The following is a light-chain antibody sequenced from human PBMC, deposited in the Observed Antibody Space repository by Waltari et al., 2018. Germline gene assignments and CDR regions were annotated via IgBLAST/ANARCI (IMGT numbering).Light chain of an antibody. CDR1: QSLLYNSNDKNY. CDR2: RAS. J-gene: IGKJ1*01. V-gene: IGKV4-1*01. CDR3: QQYYSRRT. Sequence: VLTPSPDSLAVSLGERVTISCTSTQSLLYNSNDKNYLAWYQRKPGQPPKLLFYRASTRDSGVPDRFRRSGSATDFTLTSSSLQAADVAVDYCQQYYSRRTFGKGTRVEIK.